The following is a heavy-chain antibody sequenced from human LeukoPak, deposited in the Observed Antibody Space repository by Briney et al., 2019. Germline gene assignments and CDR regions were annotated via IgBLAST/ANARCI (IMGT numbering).Heavy chain of an antibody. D-gene: IGHD5-18*01. Sequence: GGSLRLSCAASGFTFSSYSMNWVSQAPGKGLEWVSSISSSSSYIYYADSVKGRFTISRDNAKNSLYLQMNSLRAEDTAVYYCARGVIQLLDYWGQGTLVTVSS. CDR1: GFTFSSYS. V-gene: IGHV3-21*01. J-gene: IGHJ4*02. CDR3: ARGVIQLLDY. CDR2: ISSSSSYI.